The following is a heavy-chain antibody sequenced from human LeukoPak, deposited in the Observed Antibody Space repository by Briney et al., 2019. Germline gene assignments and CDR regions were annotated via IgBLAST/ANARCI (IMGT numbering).Heavy chain of an antibody. CDR3: ARDRGWSYYGSGSEHWFDP. V-gene: IGHV1-69*05. D-gene: IGHD3-10*01. Sequence: SVKVSCKASGGTFSSYAISWVRQAPGQGLEWMGGIIPIFGTANYAQKLQGRVTMTTDTSTSTAYMELRSLRSDDTAVYYCARDRGWSYYGSGSEHWFDPWGQGTLVTVSS. CDR1: GGTFSSYA. J-gene: IGHJ5*02. CDR2: IIPIFGTA.